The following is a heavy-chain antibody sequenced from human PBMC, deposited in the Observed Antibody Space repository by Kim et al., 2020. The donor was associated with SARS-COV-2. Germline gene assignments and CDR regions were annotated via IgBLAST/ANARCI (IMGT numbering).Heavy chain of an antibody. Sequence: ASVKVSCKASGYTFTSYYMHWVRQAPGQGLEWMGIINPSGGSTSYAQKFQGRVTMTRDTSTSTVYMELSSLRSEDTAVYYCARDRGGRSHVDIVATIPDYWGQGTLVTVSS. J-gene: IGHJ4*02. D-gene: IGHD5-12*01. CDR1: GYTFTSYY. CDR2: INPSGGST. CDR3: ARDRGGRSHVDIVATIPDY. V-gene: IGHV1-46*01.